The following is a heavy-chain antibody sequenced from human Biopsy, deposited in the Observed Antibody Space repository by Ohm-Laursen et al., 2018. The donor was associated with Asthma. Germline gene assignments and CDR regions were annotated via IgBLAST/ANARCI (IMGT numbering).Heavy chain of an antibody. CDR1: GYTFIGCH. CDR3: ARGQKSAGDRWFDP. CDR2: INPNSGGT. D-gene: IGHD6-13*01. J-gene: IGHJ5*02. Sequence: ASVKVSCKASGYTFIGCHIHWMRQAPGQGLEWMGRINPNSGGTNYAQKFQGRVTMTRDMSISTAYMEVRRLRSDDTAVYYCARGQKSAGDRWFDPWGQGTLVTVSS. V-gene: IGHV1-2*06.